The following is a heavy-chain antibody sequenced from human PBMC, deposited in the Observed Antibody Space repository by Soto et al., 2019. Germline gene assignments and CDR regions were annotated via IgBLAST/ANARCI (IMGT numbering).Heavy chain of an antibody. CDR2: IYYSGST. V-gene: IGHV4-59*01. D-gene: IGHD4-4*01. J-gene: IGHJ6*03. Sequence: SETLSLTCTVSGGSISSYYWSWIRQPPGKGLEWIGYIYYSGSTNYNPSLKSRVTISVDTSKNQFSLKLSSVTAADTAVYYCARHPLPSYSNYYYYYYYMDVWGKGTTVTVSS. CDR1: GGSISSYY. CDR3: ARHPLPSYSNYYYYYYYMDV.